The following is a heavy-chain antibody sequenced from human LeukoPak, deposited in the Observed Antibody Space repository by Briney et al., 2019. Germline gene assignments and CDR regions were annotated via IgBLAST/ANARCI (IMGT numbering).Heavy chain of an antibody. V-gene: IGHV3-21*04. CDR1: GFTFSIYS. CDR3: VKGVRMGVTSAFDI. J-gene: IGHJ3*02. D-gene: IGHD1-26*01. Sequence: GGSLRLSCAASGFTFSIYSMNWVRQAPGKGLEWVSSISSSSSYIYYADSVKGRFTISRDNAKNSLYLQMNSLRAEDTAVYYCVKGVRMGVTSAFDIWGQGTMVTVSS. CDR2: ISSSSSYI.